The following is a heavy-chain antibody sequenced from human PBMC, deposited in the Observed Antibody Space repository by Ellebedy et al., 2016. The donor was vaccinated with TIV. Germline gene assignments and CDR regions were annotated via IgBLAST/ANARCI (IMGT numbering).Heavy chain of an antibody. Sequence: ASVKVSCKASGGTFSSYAISWVRQAPGQGLEWMGGIIPIFGTANYAQKFQGRVTITADESTSTAYMELSSLRSEDTAVYYCARGFPYYGSGSYYYYYYGMDVWGQGTTVTVSS. J-gene: IGHJ6*02. CDR1: GGTFSSYA. CDR2: IIPIFGTA. V-gene: IGHV1-69*13. CDR3: ARGFPYYGSGSYYYYYYGMDV. D-gene: IGHD3-10*01.